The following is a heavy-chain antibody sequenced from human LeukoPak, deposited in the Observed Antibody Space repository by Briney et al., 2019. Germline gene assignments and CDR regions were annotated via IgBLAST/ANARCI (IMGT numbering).Heavy chain of an antibody. CDR3: ARDGSRYCCGGSCHIDY. CDR2: IRAYNGNT. V-gene: IGHV1-18*01. J-gene: IGHJ4*02. CDR1: GYTFTCSG. Sequence: SSVKVSCKASGYTFTCSGICWVRQAPVQGLEWVGWIRAYNGNTNNAHQLHGRVTMTTDTSTRTAYMELRSLRSDATAVYYCARDGSRYCCGGSCHIDYGGQGTLVTVSS. D-gene: IGHD2-15*01.